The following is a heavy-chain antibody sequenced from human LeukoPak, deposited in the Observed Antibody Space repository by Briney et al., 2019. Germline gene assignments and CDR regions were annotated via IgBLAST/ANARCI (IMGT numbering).Heavy chain of an antibody. Sequence: PGGSLRLSCAASGFTFSSYGMHWVRQAPGKGLEWVAVISYDGSNKYYADSVKGRFTISRDNSKSTLYLQMNSLRAEDTAVYYCAKDGDYYDSSGVLDYWGQGTLVTVSS. CDR2: ISYDGSNK. J-gene: IGHJ4*02. D-gene: IGHD3-22*01. V-gene: IGHV3-30*18. CDR1: GFTFSSYG. CDR3: AKDGDYYDSSGVLDY.